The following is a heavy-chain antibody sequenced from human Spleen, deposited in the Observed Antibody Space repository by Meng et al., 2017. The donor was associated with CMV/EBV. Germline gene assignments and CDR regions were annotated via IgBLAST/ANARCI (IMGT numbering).Heavy chain of an antibody. CDR3: ARDSRDGYNSGTFDY. CDR1: SVSSNSAA. J-gene: IGHJ4*02. Sequence: SVSSNSAAWNWIRQSPSRGLEWLGRTYYRSKWYNDYAVSVKSRITINPDTSKNQFSLQLNSVTPEDTAVYYCARDSRDGYNSGTFDYWGQGTLVTVSS. CDR2: TYYRSKWYN. D-gene: IGHD5-24*01. V-gene: IGHV6-1*01.